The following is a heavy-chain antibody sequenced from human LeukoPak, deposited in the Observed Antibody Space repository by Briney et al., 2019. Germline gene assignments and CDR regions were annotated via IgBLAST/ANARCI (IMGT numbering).Heavy chain of an antibody. V-gene: IGHV1-2*02. CDR1: GYTFTGYY. J-gene: IGHJ4*02. CDR2: INPNSGGT. Sequence: ASVKVSCKASGYTFTGYYMHWVRQAPGQGLEWMGWINPNSGGTNYAQKFQGRVTMTRDTSISTAYMELSRLRSDDTAVYYCARVGLLWFGELAIRDNYWGQGTLVTVSS. D-gene: IGHD3-10*01. CDR3: ARVGLLWFGELAIRDNY.